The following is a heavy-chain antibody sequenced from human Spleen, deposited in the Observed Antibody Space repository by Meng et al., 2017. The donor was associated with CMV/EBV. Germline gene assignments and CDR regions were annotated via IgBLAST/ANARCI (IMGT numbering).Heavy chain of an antibody. D-gene: IGHD3-3*01. CDR1: GGSISSGGYY. V-gene: IGHV4-30-4*08. J-gene: IGHJ4*02. CDR2: IYYSGRT. Sequence: SETLSLTCTVSGGSISSGGYYWSWIRQHPGKGLEWIGYIYYSGRTYYNPSLKSRVTISVDTSKNQFSLKLSSVTAADTAVYYCARANYDFWTDDYSFDYWGQGTLVTVSS. CDR3: ARANYDFWTDDYSFDY.